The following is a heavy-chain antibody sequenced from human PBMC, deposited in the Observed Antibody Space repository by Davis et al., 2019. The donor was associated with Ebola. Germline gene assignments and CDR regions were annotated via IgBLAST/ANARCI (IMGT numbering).Heavy chain of an antibody. J-gene: IGHJ4*02. Sequence: GESLKISCAASGFTFTTYWMSWLRQAPGKGLEWVANIKQDGSEKYYVDSVKGRFTISRDNAKNSLYLQMNSLRAEDTAVYYCAKEWTAAPGHHCDYWGLGTLVTVSS. D-gene: IGHD6-13*01. V-gene: IGHV3-7*03. CDR1: GFTFTTYW. CDR3: AKEWTAAPGHHCDY. CDR2: IKQDGSEK.